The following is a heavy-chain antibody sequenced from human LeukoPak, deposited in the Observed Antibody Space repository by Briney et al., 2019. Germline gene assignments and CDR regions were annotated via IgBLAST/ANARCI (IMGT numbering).Heavy chain of an antibody. Sequence: GGSLRLSCAASGFTFSNDWMHWVRQPPGKGLVWVSRINGDGGSTTYADSVKGRFTISRDNAKNTLYLQMNSLRAEDTAVYYCAGLGYCTSTNCYIDYWGQGTVVTVSS. J-gene: IGHJ4*02. V-gene: IGHV3-74*01. D-gene: IGHD2-2*02. CDR3: AGLGYCTSTNCYIDY. CDR1: GFTFSNDW. CDR2: INGDGGST.